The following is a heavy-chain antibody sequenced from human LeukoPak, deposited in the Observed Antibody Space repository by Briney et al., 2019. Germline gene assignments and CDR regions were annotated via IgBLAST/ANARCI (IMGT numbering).Heavy chain of an antibody. CDR1: GFTVSSNY. V-gene: IGHV3-53*04. Sequence: SGGSLRLSCAASGFTVSSNYMSWVRQAPGKGLGWVSVIYSGGSTYFADSVKGRFTISRHNSKNTLYLQMNSLRAEDTAVYYCARDKSYSSSWYHGMDVWGQGTTVTVSS. CDR3: ARDKSYSSSWYHGMDV. J-gene: IGHJ6*02. CDR2: IYSGGST. D-gene: IGHD6-13*01.